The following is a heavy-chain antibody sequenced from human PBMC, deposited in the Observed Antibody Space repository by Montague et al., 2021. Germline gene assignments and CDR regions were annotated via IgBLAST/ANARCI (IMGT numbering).Heavy chain of an antibody. J-gene: IGHJ4*02. V-gene: IGHV3-33*08. CDR2: IWFDGSNI. Sequence: SLRLSCAASGFTVTSYAMHWVRQAPGKGLEWVALIWFDGSNIKYADSVKGRFTISRDTPKNTLSLEMDSLTADDTAVYYCARGRPSWLDRGFDLWGQGTLVTVSS. CDR1: GFTVTSYA. D-gene: IGHD6-19*01. CDR3: ARGRPSWLDRGFDL.